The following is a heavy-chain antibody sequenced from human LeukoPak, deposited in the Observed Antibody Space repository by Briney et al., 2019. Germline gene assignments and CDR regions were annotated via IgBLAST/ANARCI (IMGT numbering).Heavy chain of an antibody. D-gene: IGHD2-2*01. CDR1: GFTFSSYS. CDR2: ISSSSSYI. J-gene: IGHJ3*02. V-gene: IGHV3-21*01. Sequence: GGSLRLSCAASGFTFSSYSMNWVRQAPGKGLEWVSSISSSSSYICYADSVKGRFTISRDNAKNSLYLQMNSLRAEDTAVYYCASLCSSTSLDAFDIWGQGTMVTVSS. CDR3: ASLCSSTSLDAFDI.